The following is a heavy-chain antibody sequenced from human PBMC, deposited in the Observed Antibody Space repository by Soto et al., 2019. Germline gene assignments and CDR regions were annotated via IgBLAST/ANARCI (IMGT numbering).Heavy chain of an antibody. CDR3: ARDLPDTSGYYSGFDS. Sequence: SETLSLTCTVSGVSISVGGYYWSWIRQPPGKGLEWIGYIYYSGSTYYNPSLKSRVTISVDTSKNQFSLKLSSVTAADTAVYSCARDLPDTSGYYSGFDSWGQGTAFTVSP. V-gene: IGHV4-31*03. CDR1: GVSISVGGYY. CDR2: IYYSGST. D-gene: IGHD3-22*01. J-gene: IGHJ4*02.